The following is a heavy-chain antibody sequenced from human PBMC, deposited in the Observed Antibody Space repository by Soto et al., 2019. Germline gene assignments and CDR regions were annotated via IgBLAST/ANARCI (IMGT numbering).Heavy chain of an antibody. D-gene: IGHD3-10*01. J-gene: IGHJ6*02. CDR3: ARDTSGFYYYYGMDV. Sequence: QVQLQESGPGLVKPSQTLSLTCTVSGGSISSGGYYWSWIRQHPGKGLEWIGYIYYSGSTYYNPSLKSRVTISVDTSKNQFSLKLSSVTAADTAVYYCARDTSGFYYYYGMDVWGQGTTVTVSS. CDR2: IYYSGST. V-gene: IGHV4-31*03. CDR1: GGSISSGGYY.